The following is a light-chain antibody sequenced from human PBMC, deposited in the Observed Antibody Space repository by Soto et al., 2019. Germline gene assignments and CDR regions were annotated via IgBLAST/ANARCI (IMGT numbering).Light chain of an antibody. CDR1: QGISSY. J-gene: IGKJ5*01. V-gene: IGKV1-9*01. CDR2: AAS. CDR3: LQLNSYPPEIT. Sequence: DIQLTQSPSFLSASVGDRVTITCRASQGISSYLAWYQQKPGKAPKLLIYAASTLQSGVPSRFSGSGSGTEFTLTISSLQPEDFATYYCLQLNSYPPEITFGQGTRLEIK.